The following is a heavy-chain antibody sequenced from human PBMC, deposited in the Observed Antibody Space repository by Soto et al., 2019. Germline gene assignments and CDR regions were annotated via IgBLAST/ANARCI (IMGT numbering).Heavy chain of an antibody. J-gene: IGHJ6*02. CDR2: IIPIFGTA. D-gene: IGHD3-10*01. V-gene: IGHV1-69*13. CDR1: GGTFSSYA. Sequence: ASVKVSCKASGGTFSSYAISWVRQAPGQGLEWMGGIIPIFGTANYAQKFQGRVTITADESTSTAYMELSSLRSEDTAVYYCARDLRRGSGSYNRLGMDVWGQGTTVTVSS. CDR3: ARDLRRGSGSYNRLGMDV.